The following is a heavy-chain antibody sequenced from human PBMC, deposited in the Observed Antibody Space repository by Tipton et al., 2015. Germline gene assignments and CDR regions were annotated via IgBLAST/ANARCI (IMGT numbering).Heavy chain of an antibody. V-gene: IGHV3-53*01. Sequence: LSCTASGFNVSTHYMSWVRQAPGKGLEWVSIIYSGGSPFYADSVNGRFTISRDNSKNTLYLQMNSLRVEDTAVYYCARDGRIAAVGPQTFFDFWGQGTLVTVSS. CDR1: GFNVSTHY. CDR3: ARDGRIAAVGPQTFFDF. CDR2: IYSGGSP. D-gene: IGHD6-13*01. J-gene: IGHJ4*02.